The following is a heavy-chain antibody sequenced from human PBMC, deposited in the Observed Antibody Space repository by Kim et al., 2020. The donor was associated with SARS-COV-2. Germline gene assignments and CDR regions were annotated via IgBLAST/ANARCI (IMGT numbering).Heavy chain of an antibody. CDR3: ARRVSNCSGGSSYFRSSVFDY. CDR2: INHSGST. V-gene: IGHV4-34*01. CDR1: GGSFSGYY. J-gene: IGHJ4*02. Sequence: SETLSLTCAVYGGSFSGYYWSWIRQPPGKGLEWIGEINHSGSTNYNPSLKSRVTISVDTSKNQFSLKLSSVTAADMAGYYCARRVSNCSGGSSYFRSSVFDYWGQGTLVTVSS. D-gene: IGHD2-15*01.